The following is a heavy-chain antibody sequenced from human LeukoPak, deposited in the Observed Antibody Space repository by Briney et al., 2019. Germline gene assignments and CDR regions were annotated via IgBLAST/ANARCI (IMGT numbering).Heavy chain of an antibody. CDR2: INHSGST. J-gene: IGHJ6*03. V-gene: IGHV4-34*01. CDR1: GGSFSGYY. CDR3: ARDGWGAAAGRGYYYYMDV. D-gene: IGHD6-13*01. Sequence: SETLSLTCAVYGGSFSGYYWSWIRQPPGKGLEWIGEINHSGSTNYNPSLKSRVTISVDTSKNQFSLKLSSVTAADTAVYYCARDGWGAAAGRGYYYYMDVWGKGTTVTVSS.